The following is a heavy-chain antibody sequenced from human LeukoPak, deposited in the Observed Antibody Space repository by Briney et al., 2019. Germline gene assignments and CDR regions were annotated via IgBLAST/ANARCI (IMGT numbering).Heavy chain of an antibody. D-gene: IGHD5-12*01. CDR1: GFNFGSYA. J-gene: IGHJ4*02. V-gene: IGHV3-64D*06. Sequence: PGGSLRLSCAASGFNFGSYAMHWVRQAPGKGLGYVSAISSNGGSTYYADSVKGRFTISRDNSKNTLYLQMSSLRAEDTAVYYCVKDVRVATIPPQFDYWGQGTLVTVSS. CDR3: VKDVRVATIPPQFDY. CDR2: ISSNGGST.